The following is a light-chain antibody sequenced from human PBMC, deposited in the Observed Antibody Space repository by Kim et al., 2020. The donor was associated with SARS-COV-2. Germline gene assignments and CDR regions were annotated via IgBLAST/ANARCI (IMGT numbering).Light chain of an antibody. CDR1: QGIRDD. Sequence: CASVGGVVTITWRASQGIRDDLGWYQHKPGKAPKLLIYAASSLKSGVPSRFSGSGAGTDFTLTISSLQPEDVATYYCLQDYNYPLTFGQGTKLEI. J-gene: IGKJ2*01. V-gene: IGKV1-6*01. CDR2: AAS. CDR3: LQDYNYPLT.